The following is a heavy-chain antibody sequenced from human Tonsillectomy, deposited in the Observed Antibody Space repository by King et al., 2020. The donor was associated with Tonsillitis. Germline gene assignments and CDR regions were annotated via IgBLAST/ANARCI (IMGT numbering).Heavy chain of an antibody. CDR1: GGTFSSYA. CDR2: IIPIFGTA. J-gene: IGHJ6*02. V-gene: IGHV1-69*12. Sequence: QLVQSGAEVKKPGSSVKVSCKASGGTFSSYAISWVRQAPGQGLEWMGGIIPIFGTANYAQKFQGRVTITADESTSTAYMELSSLRSEDTAVYYCASGELRLAEPAHYGMDVWGQGTTVTVSS. CDR3: ASGELRLAEPAHYGMDV. D-gene: IGHD1-26*01.